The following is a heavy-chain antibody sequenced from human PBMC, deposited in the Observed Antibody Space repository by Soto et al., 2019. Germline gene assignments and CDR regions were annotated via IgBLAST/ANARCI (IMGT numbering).Heavy chain of an antibody. CDR3: ARDWARWEVVPAAMTAFDI. Sequence: GGSLRLSCAASGFTFSSYGMHWVRQAPGKGLEWVAVIWYDGSNKYYADSVKGRFTISRDNSKNTRYLQMNRLRAEDTAVYYCARDWARWEVVPAAMTAFDIWGQGTMVTVSS. CDR1: GFTFSSYG. D-gene: IGHD2-2*01. J-gene: IGHJ3*02. V-gene: IGHV3-33*01. CDR2: IWYDGSNK.